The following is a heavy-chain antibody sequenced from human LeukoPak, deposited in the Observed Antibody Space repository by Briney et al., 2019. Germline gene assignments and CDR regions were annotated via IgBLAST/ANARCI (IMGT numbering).Heavy chain of an antibody. CDR1: GGSISSSSYY. CDR2: IYYSGST. V-gene: IGHV4-39*07. Sequence: SETLSLTCTVSGGSISSSSYYWGWIRQPPGKGLEWIGSIYYSGSTYYNPSLKSRVTISVDTSKNQFSLKLSSVTAADTAVYYCARDDGRWAFDIWGQGTMVTVSS. D-gene: IGHD4-23*01. CDR3: ARDDGRWAFDI. J-gene: IGHJ3*02.